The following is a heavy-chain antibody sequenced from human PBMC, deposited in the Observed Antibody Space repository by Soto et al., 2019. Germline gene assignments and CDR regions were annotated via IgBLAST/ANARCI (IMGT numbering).Heavy chain of an antibody. CDR2: FGVGGNYI. D-gene: IGHD7-27*01. CDR3: AKDAISGNQVWDYFDY. Sequence: GGPLRLSCAASGFTFSNYAMNWVRQAPGKGLEWVSGFGVGGNYIYYADSVKGRFTISRDNSKNTLYLQMNSLRAEDTAVYYCAKDAISGNQVWDYFDYWGQGTPVTVSS. V-gene: IGHV3-23*01. CDR1: GFTFSNYA. J-gene: IGHJ4*02.